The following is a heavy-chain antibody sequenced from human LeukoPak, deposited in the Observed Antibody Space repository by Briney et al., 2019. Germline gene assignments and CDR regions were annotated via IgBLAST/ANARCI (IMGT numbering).Heavy chain of an antibody. CDR3: AKPCLPGSSGLRNWFDP. Sequence: GGSLRLSCAASGFTFSSYAMSWVRQAPGKGLEWVSAISGSGGSTYYADSVKGRFTISRDNSKNTLYLQMNSLRAEDTAVYYCAKPCLPGSSGLRNWFDPWGQGTLVTVSS. V-gene: IGHV3-23*01. J-gene: IGHJ5*02. D-gene: IGHD6-6*01. CDR1: GFTFSSYA. CDR2: ISGSGGST.